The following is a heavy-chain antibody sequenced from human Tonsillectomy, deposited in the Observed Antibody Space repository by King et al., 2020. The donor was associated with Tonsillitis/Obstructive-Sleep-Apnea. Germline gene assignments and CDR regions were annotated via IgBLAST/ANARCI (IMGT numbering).Heavy chain of an antibody. CDR2: IYYSGST. Sequence: HVQLQESGPGLVKPSQTLSLTCTVSGGSISSSGYSWSWIRQHPGKGLEWIGYIYYSGSTYYNPSLKSRVTISVDTSKNQFSLKLGSVTAADTAVYYCARDYCSSTSCYFDYWGQGTLVTVSS. CDR3: ARDYCSSTSCYFDY. D-gene: IGHD2-2*01. CDR1: GGSISSSGYS. V-gene: IGHV4-31*03. J-gene: IGHJ4*02.